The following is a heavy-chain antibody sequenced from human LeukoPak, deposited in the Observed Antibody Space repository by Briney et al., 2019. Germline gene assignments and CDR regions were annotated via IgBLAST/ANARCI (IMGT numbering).Heavy chain of an antibody. D-gene: IGHD3-22*01. CDR1: GFTFSSYA. J-gene: IGHJ4*02. V-gene: IGHV3-23*01. Sequence: GGSLRLSCAASGFTFSSYAVSWVRQAPGEGLEWVSAISGSGGSTYYADSVKGRFTISRDNSKNTLYLQMNSLRAEDTAVYYCAKDLRDSSGYYQYYFDYWGQGTLVTVSS. CDR2: ISGSGGST. CDR3: AKDLRDSSGYYQYYFDY.